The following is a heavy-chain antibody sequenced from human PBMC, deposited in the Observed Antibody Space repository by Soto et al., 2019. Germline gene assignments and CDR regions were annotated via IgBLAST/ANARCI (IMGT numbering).Heavy chain of an antibody. D-gene: IGHD3-22*01. V-gene: IGHV4-61*08. CDR2: IYYNGNT. J-gene: IGHJ4*02. CDR3: GSDSSGYYVDY. Sequence: SETLSLTCTVSGDSISSGGYYWSWIRQPPGKGLEWIGYIYYNGNTNYNPSLKSRLTISVDTSKNQFSLKLSSLTAADTDVYYWGSDSSGYYVDYWGQGTLVTVSS. CDR1: GDSISSGGYY.